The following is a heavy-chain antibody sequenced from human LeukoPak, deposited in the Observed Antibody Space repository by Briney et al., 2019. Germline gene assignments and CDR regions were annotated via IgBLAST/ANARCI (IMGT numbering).Heavy chain of an antibody. CDR3: ARVFHDSSGYYPYYFDY. J-gene: IGHJ4*02. Sequence: GASVKVSCKASGYTFTSYAMNWVRQAPGQGLEWMGWISAYNGNTNYAQKLQGRVTMTTDTSTSTAYMELRSLRSDDTAVYYCARVFHDSSGYYPYYFDYWGQGTLVTVSS. CDR2: ISAYNGNT. CDR1: GYTFTSYA. V-gene: IGHV1-18*01. D-gene: IGHD3-22*01.